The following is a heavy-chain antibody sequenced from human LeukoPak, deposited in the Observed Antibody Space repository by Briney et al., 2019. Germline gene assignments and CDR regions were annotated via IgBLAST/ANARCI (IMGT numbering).Heavy chain of an antibody. CDR2: INHSGST. CDR3: ARGRGYCSSTSCPVPYFFDY. V-gene: IGHV4-34*01. CDR1: GGSFSGYY. D-gene: IGHD2-2*01. J-gene: IGHJ4*02. Sequence: SETLSLTCAVYGGSFSGYYWSWIRQPPGKGLEWIGEINHSGSTNYNPSLKSRVTISVDTSKNQFSLKLSSVTAADTAVYYCARGRGYCSSTSCPVPYFFDYWGQGTLVTVSS.